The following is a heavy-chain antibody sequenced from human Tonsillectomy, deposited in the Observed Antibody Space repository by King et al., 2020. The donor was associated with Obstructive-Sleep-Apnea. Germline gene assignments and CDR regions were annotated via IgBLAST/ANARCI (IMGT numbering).Heavy chain of an antibody. J-gene: IGHJ6*02. CDR3: ARSTYYYYGMDV. CDR2: IYYSGIT. CDR1: GGSISSYY. Sequence: QLQESGPGLVKPSETLSLTCTVSGGSISSYYWSWIRQPPGKGLEWIGYIYYSGITNYNPSLKGRVTISVETSKNQFSLKLSSVTAADTAVYYCARSTYYYYGMDVWGQGTTVTVSS. V-gene: IGHV4-59*08.